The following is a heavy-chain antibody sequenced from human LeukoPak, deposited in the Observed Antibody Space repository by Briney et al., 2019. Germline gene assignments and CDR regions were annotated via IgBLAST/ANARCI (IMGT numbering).Heavy chain of an antibody. V-gene: IGHV4-59*01. J-gene: IGHJ4*02. CDR3: ARVGKQWLETPALDY. Sequence: SETLSLTCTVAGGSISSYYWSWIRQPPGKGLEWIGYIYYSGSTNYNPSLKSRVTLSVDTSKNQFSLKLSSVTAADTAVYYCARVGKQWLETPALDYWGQGALVTVSS. D-gene: IGHD6-19*01. CDR1: GGSISSYY. CDR2: IYYSGST.